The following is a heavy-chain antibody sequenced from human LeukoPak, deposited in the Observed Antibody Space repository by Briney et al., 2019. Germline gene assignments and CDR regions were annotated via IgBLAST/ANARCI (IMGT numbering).Heavy chain of an antibody. V-gene: IGHV4-39*01. CDR2: IYSSGST. J-gene: IGHJ4*02. Sequence: SETLSLTCTVSGASISGSGYYWGWIRQPPGKGLEWIGSIYSSGSTYYNASLQSRVTISIETSKNQISLRLNSVTAAETAMYYCAKRGASALIASWGQGPLVTASS. D-gene: IGHD1-26*01. CDR3: AKRGASALIAS. CDR1: GASISGSGYY.